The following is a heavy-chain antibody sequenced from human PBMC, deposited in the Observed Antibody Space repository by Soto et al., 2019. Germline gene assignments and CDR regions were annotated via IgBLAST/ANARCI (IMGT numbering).Heavy chain of an antibody. CDR3: VREGRGSFDF. J-gene: IGHJ3*01. V-gene: IGHV3-23*01. CDR2: IGGRGNSA. D-gene: IGHD5-12*01. CDR1: GFIFSNYA. Sequence: GGSLRLSCAASGFIFSNYAMNWVRQAPGKGLEWVSVIGGRGNSAYYADSVQGRFTISRDNSKNTLSLQMSSLTADDTAIYYCVREGRGSFDFWGRGAMVTVSS.